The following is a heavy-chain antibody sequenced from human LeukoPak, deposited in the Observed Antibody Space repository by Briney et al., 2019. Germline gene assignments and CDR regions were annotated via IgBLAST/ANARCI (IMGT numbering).Heavy chain of an antibody. Sequence: ASVKVSCKAAGYSFTTFRINWVRQAPGQGPEWMGWVNPDTGDTGFAQQFQGRVTVTQNSSVTTVYMELSSLTSEDTAVYYCARRGLVAGIYDLVYGFDLWGQGTKVTVSS. CDR2: VNPDTGDT. D-gene: IGHD3/OR15-3a*01. CDR1: GYSFTTFR. J-gene: IGHJ3*01. CDR3: ARRGLVAGIYDLVYGFDL. V-gene: IGHV1-8*03.